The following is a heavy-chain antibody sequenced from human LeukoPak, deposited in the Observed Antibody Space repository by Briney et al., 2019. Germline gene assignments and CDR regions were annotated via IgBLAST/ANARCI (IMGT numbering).Heavy chain of an antibody. Sequence: PGGSLRLSCAASGFTFSSYSMNWVRQAPGKGLEWVSSISSSGSTIYYADSVKGRFTISRDNAENSLYLQMNSLRAEDTAVYYCARRVKAIVGAAHLDCWGQGTLVTVSS. CDR1: GFTFSSYS. D-gene: IGHD1-26*01. CDR2: ISSSGSTI. CDR3: ARRVKAIVGAAHLDC. V-gene: IGHV3-48*04. J-gene: IGHJ4*02.